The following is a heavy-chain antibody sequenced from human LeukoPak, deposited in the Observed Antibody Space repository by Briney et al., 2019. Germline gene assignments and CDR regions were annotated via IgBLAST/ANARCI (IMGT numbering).Heavy chain of an antibody. D-gene: IGHD1-7*01. Sequence: GGSLILSCAASGFTFTTYAMGWVRQSPGKGLEWVSSIIRGSGANTYYADSVKGRFTISRDNSKNTLYLQMNNLRAEDPAVYYCAKGTNNWNYVPDYWGQGTLVTVSS. CDR1: GFTFTTYA. V-gene: IGHV3-23*01. CDR3: AKGTNNWNYVPDY. J-gene: IGHJ4*02. CDR2: IIRGSGANT.